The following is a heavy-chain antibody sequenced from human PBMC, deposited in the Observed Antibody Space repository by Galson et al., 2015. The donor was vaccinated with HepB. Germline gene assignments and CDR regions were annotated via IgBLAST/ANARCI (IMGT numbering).Heavy chain of an antibody. V-gene: IGHV1-69*04. CDR2: IIPMVGIS. CDR1: GGTFSSFA. CDR3: ARERPTANSFDV. Sequence: SVKVSCKASGGTFSSFAINWVRQAPGQGLEWMGRIIPMVGISNYAQKFQGRFTMTANKSAGTAYMDLTKLTSQDTAVYYCARERPTANSFDVWGQGTLVTVFS. D-gene: IGHD1-26*01. J-gene: IGHJ3*01.